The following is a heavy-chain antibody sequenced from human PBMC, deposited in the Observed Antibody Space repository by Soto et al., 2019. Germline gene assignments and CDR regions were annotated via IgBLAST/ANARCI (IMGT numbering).Heavy chain of an antibody. D-gene: IGHD5-18*01. J-gene: IGHJ4*02. CDR2: ISTYYANT. CDR3: ARDPPRRYNSGQGLDY. V-gene: IGHV1-18*04. Sequence: QVQLVQSGAEVKKPGASVKVSCKASGYTFTSYGISWVRQAPGQGLEWMGWISTYYANTNYAQNLRGRVTMTTDTSTSTAYMELRSLRSDDTAVYYCARDPPRRYNSGQGLDYWGQGTLVTVSS. CDR1: GYTFTSYG.